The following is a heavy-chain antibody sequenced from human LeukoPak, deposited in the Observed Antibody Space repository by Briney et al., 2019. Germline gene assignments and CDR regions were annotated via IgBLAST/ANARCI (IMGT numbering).Heavy chain of an antibody. D-gene: IGHD3-10*01. Sequence: GESLKISFKGSGXSFTSYCIGWVRQMPGKDLEWMGIIYPVDSDTRYSPSFQGQVTISADKSISTAYVHWNSLKASDTAMYYCARGGGNSYGSFDSWGQGTLVTVSS. CDR3: ARGGGNSYGSFDS. CDR2: IYPVDSDT. CDR1: GXSFTSYC. J-gene: IGHJ4*02. V-gene: IGHV5-51*01.